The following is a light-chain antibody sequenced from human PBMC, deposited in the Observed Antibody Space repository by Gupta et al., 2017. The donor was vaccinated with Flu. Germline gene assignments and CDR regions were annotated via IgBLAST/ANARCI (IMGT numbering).Light chain of an antibody. CDR1: QDISIF. J-gene: IGKJ4*01. CDR3: QQYDNLPVT. V-gene: IGKV1-33*01. Sequence: DIQVTQSPPSLSASVGDRVTITCQATQDISIFLNWYQQKPGKAPNLLIYDASNLQPGVPSRFSGSGSGTEFTVTIINLQPEDTATYYCQQYDNLPVTFGRGTTVDIK. CDR2: DAS.